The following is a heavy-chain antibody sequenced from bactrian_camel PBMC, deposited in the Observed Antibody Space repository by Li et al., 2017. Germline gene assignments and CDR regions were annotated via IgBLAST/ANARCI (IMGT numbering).Heavy chain of an antibody. Sequence: RLSCAASGFPFSKTAMAWVRQAPGKEVEWVSYISSDGDRTLYVSSVEGRFIISRDNANNTVDLEILSLKVEDTAMYFCAAEKRFGRIWASADAYVYWGQGTQVTVS. V-gene: IGHV3S35*01. D-gene: IGHD1*01. CDR2: ISSDGDRT. J-gene: IGHJ4*01. CDR3: AAEKRFGRIWASADAYVY. CDR1: GFPFSKTA.